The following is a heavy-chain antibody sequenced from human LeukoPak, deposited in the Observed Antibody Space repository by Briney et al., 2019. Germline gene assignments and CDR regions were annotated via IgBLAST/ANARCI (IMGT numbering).Heavy chain of an antibody. V-gene: IGHV3-23*01. CDR1: GFTFSDHY. Sequence: GGSLRLSCVTSGFTFSDHYIDWVRQAPGKGLEWVSAISGSGGGTYYADSVKGRFTISRDNSKNTLYLQMNSLRAEDTAVYYCAKGDFYGDYPYGMDVWGQGTTVTVSS. D-gene: IGHD3-3*01. CDR2: ISGSGGGT. J-gene: IGHJ6*02. CDR3: AKGDFYGDYPYGMDV.